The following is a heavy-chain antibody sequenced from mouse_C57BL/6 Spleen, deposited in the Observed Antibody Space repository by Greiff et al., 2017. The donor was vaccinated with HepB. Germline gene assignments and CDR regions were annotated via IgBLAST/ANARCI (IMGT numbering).Heavy chain of an antibody. J-gene: IGHJ3*01. CDR1: GYTFTDYY. CDR2: INPNNGGT. V-gene: IGHV1-26*01. CDR3: ARSWAY. Sequence: VQLKQSGPELVKPGASVKISCKASGYTFTDYYMNWVKQSHGKSLEWIGDINPNNGGTSYNQKFKGKATLTVDKSSSTAYMELRSLTSEDSAVYYCARSWAYWGQGTLVTVSA.